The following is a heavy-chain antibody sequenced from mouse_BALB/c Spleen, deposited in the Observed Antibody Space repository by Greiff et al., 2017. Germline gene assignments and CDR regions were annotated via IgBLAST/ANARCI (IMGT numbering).Heavy chain of an antibody. V-gene: IGHV14-4*02. CDR3: NAVDY. CDR1: GFNIKDYS. Sequence: EVQLQQSGAELVRSGASVKLSCTASGFNIKDYSMHWVKQRPEQGLEWIGWIDPENGDTEYAPKFQGKATMTADTSSNTAYLQLSSLTSEDTAVYYCNAVDYWGQGTSVTVSS. J-gene: IGHJ4*01. CDR2: IDPENGDT.